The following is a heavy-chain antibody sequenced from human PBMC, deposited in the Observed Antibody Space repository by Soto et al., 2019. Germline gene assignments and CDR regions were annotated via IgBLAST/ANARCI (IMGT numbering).Heavy chain of an antibody. CDR1: GDSISSDYYH. CDR2: IHHSGSI. D-gene: IGHD3-10*01. CDR3: ARGWFGEFYFDY. J-gene: IGHJ4*02. V-gene: IGHV4-30-4*08. Sequence: SETLSLTCTVSGDSISSDYYHWTWIRQSPGKGLEWIGYIHHSGSILYNPSLKSRVTISVDTSKNQFSLKLSSVTAADTAVYYCARGWFGEFYFDYWGQGTLVTVSS.